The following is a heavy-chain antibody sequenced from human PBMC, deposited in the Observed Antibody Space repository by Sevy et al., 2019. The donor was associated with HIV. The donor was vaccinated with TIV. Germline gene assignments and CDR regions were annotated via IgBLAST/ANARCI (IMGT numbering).Heavy chain of an antibody. CDR3: ARAEYYYGMDV. V-gene: IGHV1-8*03. CDR2: MNPNSGNT. Sequence: ASVKVSCKASGYTFTNSDTNWVRQATGQGLEWLGWMNPNSGNTVYAQKFQGRVTITRDTSISTAYMELSSLRSEDSAVYYCARAEYYYGMDVWGQGTTVTVSS. CDR1: GYTFTNSD. J-gene: IGHJ6*02.